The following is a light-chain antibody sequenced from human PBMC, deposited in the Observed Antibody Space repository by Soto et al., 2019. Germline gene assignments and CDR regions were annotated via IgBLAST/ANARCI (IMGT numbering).Light chain of an antibody. Sequence: EIVMTQSPATLSVSPGERATLSCMASQSVSSNLAWYQQKPGQAPRLLIYGASTRATGIPARFSGSGSGTEFTLTISSLQSEDFAFYYCKQYNNWPPTWTFGQGTKVELK. CDR1: QSVSSN. CDR2: GAS. V-gene: IGKV3-15*01. CDR3: KQYNNWPPTWT. J-gene: IGKJ1*01.